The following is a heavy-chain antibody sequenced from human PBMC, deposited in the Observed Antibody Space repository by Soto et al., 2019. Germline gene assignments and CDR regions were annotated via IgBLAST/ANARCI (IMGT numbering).Heavy chain of an antibody. CDR1: GYPSTHYG. V-gene: IGHV1-18*01. D-gene: IGHD3-16*01. Sequence: ASVKVSCKSSGYPSTHYGITWIRQAPGQGLEWMGWISPFNGNTNYGQTLQGRVTLTTDTSTSTVYMELRSLRSDDTAVYYGARDQSFDRTYYYGLDVRGPGTTVT. CDR2: ISPFNGNT. J-gene: IGHJ6*02. CDR3: ARDQSFDRTYYYGLDV.